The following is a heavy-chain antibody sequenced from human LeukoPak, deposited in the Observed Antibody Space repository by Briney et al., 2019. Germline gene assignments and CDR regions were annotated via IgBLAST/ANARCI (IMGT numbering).Heavy chain of an antibody. CDR3: ARRRYYDSTGYLD. CDR1: GGYLSSSSYY. D-gene: IGHD3-22*01. V-gene: IGHV4-39*01. CDR2: IYYSEST. J-gene: IGHJ1*01. Sequence: PSEPLSLTCTVSGGYLSSSSYYWDWIRQPSGRGPEWTGSIYYSESTYYNPSLKSRVTIFLDTSKNQFSLKLASVTAADTAVYYCARRRYYDSTGYLDWGQGTLVTVSS.